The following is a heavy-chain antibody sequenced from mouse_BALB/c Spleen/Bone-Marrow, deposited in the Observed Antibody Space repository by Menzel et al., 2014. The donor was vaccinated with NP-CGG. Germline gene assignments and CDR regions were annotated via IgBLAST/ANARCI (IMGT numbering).Heavy chain of an antibody. D-gene: IGHD1-2*01. CDR1: GFDFSGYW. CDR2: INPDSSTI. Sequence: EVQLQESGGGLVQPGGSLKLSCAASGFDFSGYWMTWVRQAPGKGLEWIGEINPDSSTINYTSSLKDKFIISRDNAKNALYLQMSKVRSEDTALYYGARPGYYGYQDVWGAGTTVTVSS. CDR3: ARPGYYGYQDV. V-gene: IGHV4-1*02. J-gene: IGHJ1*01.